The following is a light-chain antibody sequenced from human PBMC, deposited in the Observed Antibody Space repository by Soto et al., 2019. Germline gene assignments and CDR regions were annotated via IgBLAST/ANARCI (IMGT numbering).Light chain of an antibody. CDR3: QQYGNSPWT. CDR1: QSVTSNY. J-gene: IGKJ1*01. Sequence: EIGWTQSPCTLSLSPGERATLSCRASQSVTSNYLAWYQQKPCQAPRLLIYGASSRATGIPDRISGSGSGTDFTLTIIRLESEDFAVYYCQQYGNSPWTFGRGTQVEIK. V-gene: IGKV3-20*01. CDR2: GAS.